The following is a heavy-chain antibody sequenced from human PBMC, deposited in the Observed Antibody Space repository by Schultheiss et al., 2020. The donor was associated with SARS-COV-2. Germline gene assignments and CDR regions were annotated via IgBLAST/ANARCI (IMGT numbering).Heavy chain of an antibody. D-gene: IGHD3-10*01. CDR3: TTDASVRGVLSDY. CDR1: GFTVSSNY. V-gene: IGHV3-53*01. Sequence: GGSLRLSCAASGFTVSSNYMSWVRQAPGKGLEWVSAISGSGGSTYYADSVKGRFTISRDNSKNTLYLQMNSLRAEDTAVYYCTTDASVRGVLSDYWGQGTLVTVSS. J-gene: IGHJ4*02. CDR2: ISGSGGST.